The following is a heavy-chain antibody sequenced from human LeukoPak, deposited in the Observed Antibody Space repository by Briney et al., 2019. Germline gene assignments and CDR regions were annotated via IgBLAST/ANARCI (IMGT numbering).Heavy chain of an antibody. D-gene: IGHD3-10*01. CDR1: GFTFDDYA. CDR3: AKGRRVYGSGSLYYFDY. CDR2: IRWNSGSI. Sequence: PGGSLRLSCAASGFTFDDYAMHWVRQAPGKGLEWVSGIRWNSGSIGYADSVKGRFTISRDNAKNSLYLQMNSLRAEDTALYYCAKGRRVYGSGSLYYFDYWGQGTLVTVSS. J-gene: IGHJ4*02. V-gene: IGHV3-9*01.